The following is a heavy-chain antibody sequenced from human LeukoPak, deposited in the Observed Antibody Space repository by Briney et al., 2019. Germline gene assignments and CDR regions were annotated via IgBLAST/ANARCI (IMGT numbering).Heavy chain of an antibody. Sequence: LSETLSLTCTVSGGSISSYYWSWIRQPPGKGLEWIGYIYYSGSTNYNPSLKSRVTISVDTSKNQFSLKLSSVTAADTAVYYCARDYWNDGLFDYWGQGTLVTVSS. J-gene: IGHJ4*02. V-gene: IGHV4-59*01. CDR3: ARDYWNDGLFDY. CDR2: IYYSGST. D-gene: IGHD1-1*01. CDR1: GGSISSYY.